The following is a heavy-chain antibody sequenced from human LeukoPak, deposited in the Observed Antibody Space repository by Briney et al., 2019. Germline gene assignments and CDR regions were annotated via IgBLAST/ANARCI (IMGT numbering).Heavy chain of an antibody. V-gene: IGHV3-21*01. CDR2: ISSSSSYI. Sequence: GGSLRLSCAASGFTFSSYSVNWVRQAPGKGLEWVSSISSSSSYIYYADSVKGRFTISRDNAKNSLYLQMNSLRAEDTAVYYCAGTDALYYYGMDVWGQGTTVTVSS. CDR1: GFTFSSYS. CDR3: AGTDALYYYGMDV. J-gene: IGHJ6*02.